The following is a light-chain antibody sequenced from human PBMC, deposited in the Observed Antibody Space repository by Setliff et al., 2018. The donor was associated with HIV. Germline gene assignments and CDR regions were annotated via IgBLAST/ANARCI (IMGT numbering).Light chain of an antibody. Sequence: QSALTQPASVSGFPGQSITISCTGPSSDVGTYHYVSWYQQYPGKAPKIMIYDVNNRPSGVSNRFSGSKSGNTASLTISGLQAEDEADYYCNSYTTSWTLVFGGGTKVTV. V-gene: IGLV2-14*01. CDR1: SSDVGTYHY. CDR2: DVN. CDR3: NSYTTSWTLV. J-gene: IGLJ2*01.